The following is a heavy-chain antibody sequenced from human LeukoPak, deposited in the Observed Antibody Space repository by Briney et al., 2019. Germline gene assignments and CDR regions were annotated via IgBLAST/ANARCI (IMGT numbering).Heavy chain of an antibody. CDR1: GYTFTTYA. CDR2: INAGNGNT. V-gene: IGHV1-3*01. Sequence: ASVTVSCKSSGYTFTTYAMHWVRQAPGQRLEWMGWINAGNGNTKYSQKFQARVTITRDTSASTAYMELSSLRSEDTAVYYCARDPIGSRWPYYFDFWGQGTLVTVSS. CDR3: ARDPIGSRWPYYFDF. J-gene: IGHJ4*02. D-gene: IGHD6-13*01.